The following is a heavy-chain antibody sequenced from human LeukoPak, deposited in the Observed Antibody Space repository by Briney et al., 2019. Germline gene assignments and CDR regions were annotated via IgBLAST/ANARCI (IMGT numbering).Heavy chain of an antibody. CDR2: INPNSGGT. V-gene: IGHV1-2*06. J-gene: IGHJ4*02. Sequence: ASVKVSCKASGYTFTGYYIHWVRQAPGQGLEWLGRINPNSGGTNYAQKFQDRVTMTRDTSTSTAYVELSRLRSDDTAVYYCASVCSTNSCSFDYWGQGTLVTVSS. D-gene: IGHD2-2*01. CDR1: GYTFTGYY. CDR3: ASVCSTNSCSFDY.